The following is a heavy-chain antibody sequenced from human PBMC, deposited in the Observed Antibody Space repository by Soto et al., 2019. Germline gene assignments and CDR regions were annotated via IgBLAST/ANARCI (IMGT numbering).Heavy chain of an antibody. Sequence: GGSLRLSCAASGFTFSSYGMHWVRQAPGKGLEWVAVISYDGSNKYYADSVKGRFTISRDNSKNTLYLQMNSLRAEDTAVYYCAKDPYYYDSSGHSRPGYYFDYWGQGTLVTVSS. D-gene: IGHD3-22*01. V-gene: IGHV3-30*18. CDR2: ISYDGSNK. CDR3: AKDPYYYDSSGHSRPGYYFDY. J-gene: IGHJ4*02. CDR1: GFTFSSYG.